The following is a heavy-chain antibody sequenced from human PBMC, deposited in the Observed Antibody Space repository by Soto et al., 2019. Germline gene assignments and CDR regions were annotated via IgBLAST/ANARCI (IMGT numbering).Heavy chain of an antibody. CDR1: GFTFSTYA. CDR2: ISGGGGTT. V-gene: IGHV3-23*01. D-gene: IGHD6-13*01. Sequence: EVQLLESGGGLVQPEGSLRLSCAASGFTFSTYAMSWVRQAPGKGLEWVSGISGGGGTTYYADSVKGRFTISRDNSKNTVYLQVNSLRAEDTAVYYCAKDQAGAGTISRYFQDWGQGTLSPSPQ. CDR3: AKDQAGAGTISRYFQD. J-gene: IGHJ1*01.